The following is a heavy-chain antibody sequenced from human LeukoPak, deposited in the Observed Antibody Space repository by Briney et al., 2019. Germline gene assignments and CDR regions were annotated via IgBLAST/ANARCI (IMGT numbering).Heavy chain of an antibody. Sequence: GGSLRLSCAASGFTFSSYSMNWVRQAPGKGLEWVSYISSSSSTIYYADSVKGRFTISRDNAKNSLYLQMNSLRAEDTAVYYCARHPDYCSSTSCYLFDYWGQGTLVTASS. V-gene: IGHV3-48*01. CDR2: ISSSSSTI. J-gene: IGHJ4*02. CDR1: GFTFSSYS. D-gene: IGHD2-2*01. CDR3: ARHPDYCSSTSCYLFDY.